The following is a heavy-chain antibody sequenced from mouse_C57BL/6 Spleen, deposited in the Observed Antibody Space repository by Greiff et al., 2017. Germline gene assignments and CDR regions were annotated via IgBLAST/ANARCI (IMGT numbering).Heavy chain of an antibody. D-gene: IGHD3-2*02. CDR3: ARVHLRSNRFDY. CDR2: INSDGSST. V-gene: IGHV5-16*01. J-gene: IGHJ2*01. Sequence: EVKLVESEGGLVQPGSSMKLSCTASGFTFSDYYMAWVRQVPEKGLEWVANINSDGSSTYYLDSLKSRFIISRDNAKNILYLQMSSRKSEDTATYDCARVHLRSNRFDYWGQGTTLTVSS. CDR1: GFTFSDYY.